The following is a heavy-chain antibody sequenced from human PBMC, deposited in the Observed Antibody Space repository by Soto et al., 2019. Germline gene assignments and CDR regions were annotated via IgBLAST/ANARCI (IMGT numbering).Heavy chain of an antibody. CDR3: GREMTSGYSYYYYYGMDV. V-gene: IGHV1-46*01. D-gene: IGHD3-22*01. Sequence: ASVKVSCKASGYTFTSYYMHWVRLAPGRGLEWMGIINPSGGSTSYAQKFQGRVTMTRDTSTSTVYMELSSLRSEDTAVYYCGREMTSGYSYYYYYGMDVWGQGTTVTVSS. CDR2: INPSGGST. CDR1: GYTFTSYY. J-gene: IGHJ6*02.